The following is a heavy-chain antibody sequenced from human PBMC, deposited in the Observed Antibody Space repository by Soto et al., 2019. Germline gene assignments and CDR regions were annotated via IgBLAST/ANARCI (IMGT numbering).Heavy chain of an antibody. J-gene: IGHJ6*02. V-gene: IGHV5-10-1*01. CDR1: GYSFTSYW. CDR3: ARLKLHGATHYYYGMDV. D-gene: IGHD5-12*01. Sequence: PGESLKISCKGSGYSFTSYWISWVRQMPGKGLEWMGRIDPSDSYTNYSPSFQGHVTISADKSISTAYLQWSSLKASDTAMYYCARLKLHGATHYYYGMDVWGQGTTVTVSS. CDR2: IDPSDSYT.